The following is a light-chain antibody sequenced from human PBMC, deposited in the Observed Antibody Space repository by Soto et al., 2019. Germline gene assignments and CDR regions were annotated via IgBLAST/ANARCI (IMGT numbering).Light chain of an antibody. V-gene: IGKV3-11*01. J-gene: IGKJ4*01. CDR1: QSVRNY. CDR2: DAS. CDR3: QQRSSWPRLT. Sequence: EIVLTQSPATLSLSPGERAILSCRASQSVRNYLAWYQQKPGQAPRLLIYDASNRATGFPARFSGSGSGTDFTLTISSLEPEDFAVYYCQQRSSWPRLTFGGGTKVEIK.